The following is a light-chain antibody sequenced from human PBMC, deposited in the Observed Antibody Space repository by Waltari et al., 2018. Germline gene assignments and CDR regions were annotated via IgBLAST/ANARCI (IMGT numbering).Light chain of an antibody. J-gene: IGKJ4*01. CDR1: QSVSST. V-gene: IGKV3D-15*01. CDR2: GAS. Sequence: EIVMTQSPATLSVSPGERATLSCRASQSVSSTLAWYQQKPGQPPRLLIYGASTRATATPARFSGCGSGTEFTLAISSLQSEDFAVYYCQQYYEWPLTFGGGTKVEIK. CDR3: QQYYEWPLT.